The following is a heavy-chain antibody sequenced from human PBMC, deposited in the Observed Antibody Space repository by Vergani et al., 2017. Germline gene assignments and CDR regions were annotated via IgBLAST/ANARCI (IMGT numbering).Heavy chain of an antibody. V-gene: IGHV4-61*02. J-gene: IGHJ5*02. CDR1: GVSITSGSFY. CDR2: IHSSGTT. CDR3: ARDSWTSELRGVYWFDT. Sequence: QVQLHESGPGLVKPSQTLSLTCTVSGVSITSGSFYWSWIRQPAGKGLEWIGRIHSSGTTNYNPSLKSRVPLSVDTSKNQLSLRMTSVTAADTAVYYGARDSWTSELRGVYWFDTWGQGTLVSGSS. D-gene: IGHD3-10*01.